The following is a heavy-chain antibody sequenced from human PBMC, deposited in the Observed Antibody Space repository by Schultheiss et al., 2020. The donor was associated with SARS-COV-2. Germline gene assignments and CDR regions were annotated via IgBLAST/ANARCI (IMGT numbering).Heavy chain of an antibody. J-gene: IGHJ4*02. CDR3: ATVSSSWSRKFDY. Sequence: SQTLSLTCTVSGGSISSGGYYWSWIRQPPGKGLEWIGEINHSGSTNYNPSLKSRVTISVDTSKNQFSLKMSSVTAADTAVYYCATVSSSWSRKFDYWGQGTLVTVSS. D-gene: IGHD6-13*01. V-gene: IGHV4-39*07. CDR2: INHSGST. CDR1: GGSISSGGYY.